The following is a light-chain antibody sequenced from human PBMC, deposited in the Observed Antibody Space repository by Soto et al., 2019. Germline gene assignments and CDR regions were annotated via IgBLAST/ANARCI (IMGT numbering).Light chain of an antibody. J-gene: IGKJ4*01. V-gene: IGKV2-28*01. CDR2: LGS. CDR3: MQSLPAVT. Sequence: DIVMTQSPLSLPVTPGEPASISCRSSQSLLHSNGYKYLDWYLQKPGQSPQLLIYLGSNRASWVADKFSCSGSCTDITLKIIRVEADDVVFYYCMQSLPAVTCGRRTQMEMK. CDR1: QSLLHSNGYKY.